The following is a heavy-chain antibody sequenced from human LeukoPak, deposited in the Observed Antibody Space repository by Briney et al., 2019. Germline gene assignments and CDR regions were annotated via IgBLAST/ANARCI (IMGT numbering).Heavy chain of an antibody. CDR2: INHSGST. CDR1: GGSFSGYY. D-gene: IGHD3-9*01. J-gene: IGHJ6*04. CDR3: ARIRGDILTGYYYYYGMDV. Sequence: SETLSLTCAVYGGSFSGYYWSWIRQPPGKGLEWIGEINHSGSTNYNPSLKSRVTISVDTSKNQFSLKLSPVTAADTAVYYCARIRGDILTGYYYYYGMDVWGKGTTVTVSS. V-gene: IGHV4-34*01.